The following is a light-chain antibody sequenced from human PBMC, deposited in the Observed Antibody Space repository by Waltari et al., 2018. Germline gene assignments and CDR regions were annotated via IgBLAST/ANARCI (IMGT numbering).Light chain of an antibody. CDR3: QVWDSSTAVI. J-gene: IGLJ2*01. Sequence: SYELTQPLSVSVALGQTASITCGGNNIERKNVRWYQQKPGQAPVLVLPRDSSRASGIPERFSGYNSGNTATLTISRAQTGDEADYYCQVWDSSTAVIFGGGTKLTVL. CDR1: NIERKN. CDR2: RDS. V-gene: IGLV3-9*01.